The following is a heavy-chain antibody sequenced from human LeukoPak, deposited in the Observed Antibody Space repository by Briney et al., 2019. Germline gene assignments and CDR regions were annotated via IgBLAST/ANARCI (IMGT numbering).Heavy chain of an antibody. V-gene: IGHV1-18*01. CDR1: GYTFTSYG. CDR3: AREKFSSSTTFNNWFDP. Sequence: ASVKVSCKASGYTFTSYGISWVRQAPGQGLEWMGWISAYNGNTNYAQKLQGRVTMTTDTSTSTAYMELRSLRSDDTAVYYCAREKFSSSTTFNNWFDPWGQGTLVTVSS. J-gene: IGHJ5*02. D-gene: IGHD2-2*01. CDR2: ISAYNGNT.